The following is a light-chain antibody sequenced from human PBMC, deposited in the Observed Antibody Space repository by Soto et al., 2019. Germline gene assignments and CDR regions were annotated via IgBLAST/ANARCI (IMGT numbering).Light chain of an antibody. Sequence: QCVLPQPASVSGSPVQSITISCTGTSSDVGNNNYVSWYQHNPGRAPKVMICDVTNRPSGVSNRFSGSKSGNTASLTISGLQAEDEADYYCSSFTGSSYVFGTGTKVTVL. V-gene: IGLV2-14*03. CDR3: SSFTGSSYV. J-gene: IGLJ1*01. CDR1: SSDVGNNNY. CDR2: DVT.